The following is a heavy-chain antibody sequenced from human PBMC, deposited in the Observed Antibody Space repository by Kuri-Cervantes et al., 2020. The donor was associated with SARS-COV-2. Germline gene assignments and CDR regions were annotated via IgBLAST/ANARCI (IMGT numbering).Heavy chain of an antibody. CDR3: ARGDGAYSSSSPFDY. J-gene: IGHJ4*02. D-gene: IGHD6-6*01. Sequence: SETLSLTCTVSGGSISSSSYYWGWIRQPPGKGLEWIGSIYYSGSTYYNPSLKSRVTISIDPSKNQFSLKLSSVTAADTAVYYCARGDGAYSSSSPFDYWGQGTLVTVSS. CDR1: GGSISSSSYY. CDR2: IYYSGST. V-gene: IGHV4-39*07.